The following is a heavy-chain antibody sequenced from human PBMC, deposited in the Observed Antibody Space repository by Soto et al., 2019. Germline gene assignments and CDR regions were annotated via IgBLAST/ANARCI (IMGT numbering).Heavy chain of an antibody. CDR3: ARHAGAKLSSI. D-gene: IGHD6-13*01. V-gene: IGHV1-69*01. CDR1: GRPFSSCA. CDR2: IIPIFGTA. Sequence: VEVSCRSSGRPFSSCAISCVRQPPGQGLEWMGGIIPIFGTANYAQKFQGRVTITADESARTSYMELRSLKSQDTSVYYCARHAGAKLSSIWGQRTLVIVS. J-gene: IGHJ1*01.